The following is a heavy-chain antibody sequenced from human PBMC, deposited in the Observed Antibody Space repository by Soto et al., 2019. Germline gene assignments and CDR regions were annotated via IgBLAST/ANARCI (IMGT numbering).Heavy chain of an antibody. CDR2: IDPSDSYT. D-gene: IGHD2-8*01. J-gene: IGHJ4*02. V-gene: IGHV5-10-1*01. CDR1: GYSFTSYW. Sequence: GESLKISCKGSGYSFTSYWISWVRQMPGKGLEWMGRIDPSDSYTNYSPSFQGHVTISADKSISTAYLQWSSLKASDTAMYYCARRGYCTNGVCPPDYWGQGTLVTVSS. CDR3: ARRGYCTNGVCPPDY.